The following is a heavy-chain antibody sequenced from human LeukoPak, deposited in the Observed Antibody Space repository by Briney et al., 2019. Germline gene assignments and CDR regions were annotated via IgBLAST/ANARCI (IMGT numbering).Heavy chain of an antibody. CDR1: GVSITTYY. CDR3: ARTTGGGYSYGYFYYYMDV. V-gene: IGHV4-59*01. D-gene: IGHD5-18*01. J-gene: IGHJ6*03. Sequence: SSETLSLTCTVSGVSITTYYWSWIRQPPGKGLEWIGYIYDSGSTNYKSSLKSRVTISVDTSKNQFSLKLSSVTAADTAVYYCARTTGGGYSYGYFYYYMDVWGKGTTVTVSS. CDR2: IYDSGST.